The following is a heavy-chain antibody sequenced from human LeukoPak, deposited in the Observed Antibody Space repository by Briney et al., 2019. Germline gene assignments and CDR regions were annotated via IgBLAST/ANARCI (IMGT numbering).Heavy chain of an antibody. J-gene: IGHJ4*02. CDR3: ARLYNWNDGYFDY. V-gene: IGHV4-61*02. CDR2: IYTSGST. D-gene: IGHD1-1*01. CDR1: GDSISSSNYY. Sequence: PSETLSLTCTVSGDSISSSNYYWSWIRQPAGKGLEWIGRIYTSGSTNYNPSLKSRVTISVDKSKNQFSLKLSSVTAADTAVYYCARLYNWNDGYFDYWGQGTLVTVSS.